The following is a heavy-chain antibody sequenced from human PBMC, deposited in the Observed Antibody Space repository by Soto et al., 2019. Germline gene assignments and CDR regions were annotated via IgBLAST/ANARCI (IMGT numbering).Heavy chain of an antibody. D-gene: IGHD6-19*01. CDR1: GFTFDDYA. CDR3: AKGPHSGWTEMDY. Sequence: EVQLVESGGGLVQPGRSLRLSCAASGFTFDDYAMHWVRQAPGKGLEWVSGISWNSGSIGYADSVKGRFTISRDNAKNSLYLQMNSLRAEDTALYYCAKGPHSGWTEMDYWGQGTLVTVSS. V-gene: IGHV3-9*01. J-gene: IGHJ4*02. CDR2: ISWNSGSI.